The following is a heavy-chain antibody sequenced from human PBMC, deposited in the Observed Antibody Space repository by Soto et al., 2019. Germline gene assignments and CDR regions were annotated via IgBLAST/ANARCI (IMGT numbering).Heavy chain of an antibody. V-gene: IGHV4-59*01. CDR1: GGSISSYY. Sequence: PSETLSLTCTVSGGSISSYYWSWIRQPPGKGLEWIGYIYYSGSTNYNPSLKSRVTISVDTSKNQFSLKLSSVTAADTTVYYCARVPLQSGFVGPPDTHYYFDYWGQGTLVTVSS. D-gene: IGHD4-4*01. CDR2: IYYSGST. CDR3: ARVPLQSGFVGPPDTHYYFDY. J-gene: IGHJ4*02.